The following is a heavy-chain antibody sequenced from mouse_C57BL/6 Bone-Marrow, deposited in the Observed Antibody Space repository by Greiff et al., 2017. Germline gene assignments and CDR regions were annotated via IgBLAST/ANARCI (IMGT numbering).Heavy chain of an antibody. Sequence: QVHVKQPGAELVKPGASVKLSCKASGYTFTSYWMHWVKQRPGRGLEWIGRIDPNSGGTKYTEKFKSKATLTVDKPSSTAYRQRSSLTSEDSAVYYGARSGGEDGAAWYAYWGQGTLVTVSA. CDR2: IDPNSGGT. CDR3: ARSGGEDGAAWYAY. D-gene: IGHD1-1*02. CDR1: GYTFTSYW. V-gene: IGHV1-72*01. J-gene: IGHJ3*01.